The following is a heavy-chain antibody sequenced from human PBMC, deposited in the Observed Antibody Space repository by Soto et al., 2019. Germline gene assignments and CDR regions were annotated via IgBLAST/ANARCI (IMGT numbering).Heavy chain of an antibody. Sequence: ASVKVSCKASGYTFTGYYMHWVRQAPGQGLEWMGWINPNSGGTNYAQKFQGRDTMTRDTSISTAYMELSRLRSDDTAVYYCARGGLRYFDWPTEKNWFDPWGQGTLVTVS. D-gene: IGHD3-9*01. CDR1: GYTFTGYY. CDR2: INPNSGGT. CDR3: ARGGLRYFDWPTEKNWFDP. J-gene: IGHJ5*02. V-gene: IGHV1-2*02.